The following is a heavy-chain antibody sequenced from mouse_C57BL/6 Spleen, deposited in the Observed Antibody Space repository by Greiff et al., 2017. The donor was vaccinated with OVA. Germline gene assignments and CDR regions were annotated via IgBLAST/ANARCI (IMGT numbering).Heavy chain of an antibody. CDR1: GYSITSGYY. J-gene: IGHJ4*01. Sequence: EVKLMESGPGLVKPSQSLSLTCSVTGYSITSGYYWNWIRQFPGNKLEWMGYISYDGSNNYNPSLKNRISITRDTSKNQFFLKLNSVTTEDTATYYCAREMDGMDYWGQGTSVTVSS. CDR3: AREMDGMDY. V-gene: IGHV3-6*01. CDR2: ISYDGSN. D-gene: IGHD2-3*01.